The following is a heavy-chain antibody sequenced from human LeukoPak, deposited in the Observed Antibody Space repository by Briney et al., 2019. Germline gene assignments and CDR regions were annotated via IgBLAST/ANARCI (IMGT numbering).Heavy chain of an antibody. V-gene: IGHV4-59*01. J-gene: IGHJ4*02. CDR1: GDSISNYY. CDR3: ARVTGTTGGLTLYYFDY. CDR2: VYYSGST. D-gene: IGHD1-7*01. Sequence: SETLSLTCTVSGDSISNYYWSWIRQPPGKGLEWIGYVYYSGSTNYKPSLKSRVTISVDTSKNQFSLRPRSVTAADTAVYYCARVTGTTGGLTLYYFDYWGQGTLVTVSS.